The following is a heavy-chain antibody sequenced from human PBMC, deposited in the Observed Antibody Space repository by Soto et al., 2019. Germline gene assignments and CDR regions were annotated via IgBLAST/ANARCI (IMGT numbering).Heavy chain of an antibody. CDR2: TYYRSKRYN. CDR3: ARDSSGFHLYSHL. Sequence: QAQLQQSGPGLVKPSQTLSLTCAISGDSVSSKTATWSWIRQSPSRGLEWLGRTYYRSKRYNDYARSGKRRXVXAXYXXKNEYSLQLTSVTPDDTTVYYCARDSSGFHLYSHLWGRSTLVTVST. J-gene: IGHJ2*01. V-gene: IGHV6-1*01. CDR1: GDSVSSKTAT. D-gene: IGHD3-22*01.